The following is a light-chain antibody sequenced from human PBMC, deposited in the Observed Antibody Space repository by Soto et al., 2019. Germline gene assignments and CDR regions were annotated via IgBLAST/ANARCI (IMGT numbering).Light chain of an antibody. CDR1: QGINNW. CDR2: AVS. J-gene: IGKJ4*01. CDR3: KHSRAFLLA. V-gene: IGKV1-12*01. Sequence: DIQMTQSPSSVSASVGDRVTITCRASQGINNWLAWYQQKPGKAPELLIYAVSYLQSGVPSRFRSSGSGRGLGLAVSSLQPEDFATYFCKHSRAFLLALGGGAKVDIK.